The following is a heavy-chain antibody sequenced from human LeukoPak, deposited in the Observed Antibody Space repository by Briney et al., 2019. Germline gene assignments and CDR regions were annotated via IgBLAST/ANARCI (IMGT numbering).Heavy chain of an antibody. D-gene: IGHD6-13*01. CDR2: ISWDGGST. Sequence: GSLRLSCAASGFTFDDYTMHWVRQAPGKGLEWVSLISWDGGSTYYADSVKGRFTISRDNSRNSLYLQMNSLRAEDTAVYYCARDLNDLLQNYRSTWYPADYWGQGTLVTVSS. CDR1: GFTFDDYT. J-gene: IGHJ4*02. V-gene: IGHV3-43*01. CDR3: ARDLNDLLQNYRSTWYPADY.